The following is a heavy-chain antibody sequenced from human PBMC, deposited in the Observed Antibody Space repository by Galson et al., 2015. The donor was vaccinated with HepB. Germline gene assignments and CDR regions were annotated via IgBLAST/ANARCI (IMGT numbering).Heavy chain of an antibody. D-gene: IGHD6-13*01. CDR1: GFTFSSYA. V-gene: IGHV3-30-3*01. J-gene: IGHJ6*03. Sequence: SLRLSCAASGFTFSSYAMHWVRQAPGKGLEWVAVISYDGSNKYYADSVKGRFTISRDNSKNTLYLQMNSLRAEDTAVYYCARDHLFLSSSWPYYMDVWGKGTTVTVSS. CDR2: ISYDGSNK. CDR3: ARDHLFLSSSWPYYMDV.